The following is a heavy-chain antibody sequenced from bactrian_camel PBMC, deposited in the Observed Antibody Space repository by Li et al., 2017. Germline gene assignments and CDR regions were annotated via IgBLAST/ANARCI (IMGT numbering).Heavy chain of an antibody. CDR2: IDSDGIT. J-gene: IGHJ6*01. CDR3: AAKPKRKSVVTQACPSFPLNVLADFGY. CDR1: GATQDIGC. D-gene: IGHD3*01. V-gene: IGHV3S53*01. Sequence: HVQLVESGGGLVQPGGSLRLSCVASGATQDIGCMGWFRQVPGLEREGIGSIDSDGITTYADSLKARFTISRDNAKNTVYLEMNGLKPEDTAMYYCAAKPKRKSVVTQACPSFPLNVLADFGYGGQGTQVTVS.